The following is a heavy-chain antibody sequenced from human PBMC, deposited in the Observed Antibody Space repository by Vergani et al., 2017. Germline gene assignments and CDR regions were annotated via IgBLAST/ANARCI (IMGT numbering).Heavy chain of an antibody. V-gene: IGHV3-21*01. CDR3: ARGANWNYFGSGYYMDV. D-gene: IGHD1-7*01. CDR1: ALTFSSIT. J-gene: IGHJ6*03. CDR2: ITSSGSYG. Sequence: EVQLVESGGGLVKPGGSLRLSCEALALTFSSITMNWFRQVPGKGLEWVSSITSSGSYGYYADSVKGRFTISRDNAKNSLYLQMNSLRAEDTAVYYCARGANWNYFGSGYYMDVWGKGTTVTVSS.